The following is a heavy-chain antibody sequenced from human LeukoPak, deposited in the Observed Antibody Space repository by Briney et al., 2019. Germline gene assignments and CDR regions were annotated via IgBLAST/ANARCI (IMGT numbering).Heavy chain of an antibody. J-gene: IGHJ4*02. D-gene: IGHD3-3*01. Sequence: PSETLSLTCTVSGGSISSSSYYWGWIRQPPGKVLEWIGSIYCSGSTYYNPSLKSRVTISVDTSKNQFSLKLSSVTAADTAVYYCATPLTIFGVVISHWGQGTLVTVSS. CDR3: ATPLTIFGVVISH. CDR2: IYCSGST. V-gene: IGHV4-39*01. CDR1: GGSISSSSYY.